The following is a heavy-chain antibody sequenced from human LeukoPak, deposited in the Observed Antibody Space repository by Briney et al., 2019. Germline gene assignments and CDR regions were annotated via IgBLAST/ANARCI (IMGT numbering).Heavy chain of an antibody. D-gene: IGHD2-21*02. Sequence: GGSLRLSCAASGFTVSSNYMSWVRQAPGKGLEWVSVIYSGGSTYYADPVKGRFTISRDNSKNTLYLRMNSLRAEDTAVYYCARGGGDNAFDIWGQGTMVTVSS. J-gene: IGHJ3*02. CDR1: GFTVSSNY. CDR3: ARGGGDNAFDI. CDR2: IYSGGST. V-gene: IGHV3-53*01.